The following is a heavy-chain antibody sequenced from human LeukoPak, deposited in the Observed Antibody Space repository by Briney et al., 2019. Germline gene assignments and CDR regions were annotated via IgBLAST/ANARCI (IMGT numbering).Heavy chain of an antibody. D-gene: IGHD3-22*01. Sequence: SETLSLTCAVYGGSFSGYYWSWIRQPPGKGLEWIGEINHSGSTNYNPSLKSRVTISVDTSKNQFSLKLSSVTAADTAVYYCARLGYDSSGYPNYFDYWGQGTLVTVSS. J-gene: IGHJ4*02. CDR3: ARLGYDSSGYPNYFDY. CDR1: GGSFSGYY. CDR2: INHSGST. V-gene: IGHV4-34*01.